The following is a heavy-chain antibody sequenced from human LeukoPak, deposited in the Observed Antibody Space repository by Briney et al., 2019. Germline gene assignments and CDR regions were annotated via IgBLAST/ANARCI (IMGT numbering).Heavy chain of an antibody. J-gene: IGHJ4*02. CDR3: ASVTTYFDY. Sequence: PSETLSLTCTVSGGSISRYYERCIRQPAGKGLEWIGRIYTSGSTNYNPSLKSRVTMSVDTSKNQFSLKLSSVSAADPAVYYCASVTTYFDYWGQGTLVTVSS. D-gene: IGHD4-17*01. CDR2: IYTSGST. CDR1: GGSISRYY. V-gene: IGHV4-4*07.